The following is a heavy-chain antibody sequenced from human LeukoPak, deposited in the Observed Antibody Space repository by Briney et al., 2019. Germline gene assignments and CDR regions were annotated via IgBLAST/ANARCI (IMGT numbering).Heavy chain of an antibody. CDR2: IASKTDGGAT. CDR1: GLTVTNAW. J-gene: IGHJ4*02. CDR3: TTGIRGD. D-gene: IGHD3-10*01. Sequence: PGGSLRLSCSASGLTVTNAWMNWVCRAPGEGLDWVGRIASKTDGGATDYAAPVKGRFTISRDDSKNTLNLQMNSLKTEDTAVYYCTTGIRGDWGQGTLVTVSS. V-gene: IGHV3-15*07.